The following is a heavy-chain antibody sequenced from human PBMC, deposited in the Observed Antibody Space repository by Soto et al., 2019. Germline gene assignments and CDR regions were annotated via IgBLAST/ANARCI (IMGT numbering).Heavy chain of an antibody. Sequence: QVQLVESGGGVVQPGRSLRLSCAASGFTFSSHSIQWVRQAPGKGLEWVAVISYDGSIKYYADSVKGRFTISRDNYKNTAYLQMNSLRAEDTAVFYCAREWSTSGDLVYWGQGTLVIVSS. CDR1: GFTFSSHS. CDR3: AREWSTSGDLVY. D-gene: IGHD3-10*01. CDR2: ISYDGSIK. J-gene: IGHJ4*02. V-gene: IGHV3-30-3*01.